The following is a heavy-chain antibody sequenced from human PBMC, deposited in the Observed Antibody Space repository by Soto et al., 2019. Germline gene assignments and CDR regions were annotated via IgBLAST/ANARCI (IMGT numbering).Heavy chain of an antibody. CDR1: GGSIRGYY. J-gene: IGHJ4*02. D-gene: IGHD2-2*01. CDR2: MHTSGST. CDR3: VRASMPKAHFDS. V-gene: IGHV4-4*07. Sequence: SETLSLTCTVSGGSIRGYYWSWIRQSAGMGLEWIGRMHTSGSTNYNPSLKSRVTFSVDMSKNQISLKLTSVTAADTALYYCVRASMPKAHFDSWGQGTLVTVS.